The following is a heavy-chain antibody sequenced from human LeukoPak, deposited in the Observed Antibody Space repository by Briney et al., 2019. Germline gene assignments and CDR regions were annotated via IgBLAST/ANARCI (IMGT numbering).Heavy chain of an antibody. D-gene: IGHD5-18*01. CDR3: ARDVGYRSWFDP. CDR2: ISGSSTSI. CDR1: GFTFNNFG. Sequence: GGSLRLSCAASGFTFNNFGMHWVRQAPGKGLEWVSYISGSSTSIYHADSVKGRFTISRDNAKNSLYLQMNSLRAEDTAVYYCARDVGYRSWFDPWGQGTLVIVSS. J-gene: IGHJ5*02. V-gene: IGHV3-48*01.